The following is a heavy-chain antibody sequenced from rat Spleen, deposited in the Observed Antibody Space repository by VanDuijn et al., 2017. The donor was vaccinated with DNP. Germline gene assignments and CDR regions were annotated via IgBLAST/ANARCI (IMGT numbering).Heavy chain of an antibody. CDR3: ARGVSSYYGYNSYWYFDF. CDR2: INYSGST. Sequence: EVQLQESGPGLVRPSQSLSLTCSVTGYSITSNYWAWIRKFPGNKMEWIGYINYSGSTGYNPSLKSRISITKDTSKSQSFLQLNSVTTEDTATYYCARGVSSYYGYNSYWYFDFWGPGTMVTVSS. CDR1: GYSITSNY. V-gene: IGHV3-1*01. D-gene: IGHD1-9*01. J-gene: IGHJ1*01.